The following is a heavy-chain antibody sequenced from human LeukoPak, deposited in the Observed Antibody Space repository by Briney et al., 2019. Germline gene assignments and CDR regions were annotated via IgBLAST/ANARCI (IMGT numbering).Heavy chain of an antibody. CDR3: AAETIAARPYSNY. V-gene: IGHV1-58*02. CDR1: GFTFTSSA. J-gene: IGHJ4*02. CDR2: IVVGSGNT. D-gene: IGHD6-6*01. Sequence: EASVKVSCKASGFTFTSSAMQWVRQARGQRLGWIGWIVVGSGNTNYAQKFQERVTITRDMSTSTAYMELSSLRSEDTAVYYCAAETIAARPYSNYWGQGTLVTVSS.